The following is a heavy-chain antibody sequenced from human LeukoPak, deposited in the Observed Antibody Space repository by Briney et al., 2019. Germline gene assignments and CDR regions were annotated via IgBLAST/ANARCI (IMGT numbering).Heavy chain of an antibody. Sequence: SDTLSLACTVSGGSISSYYCSWIRQPPGNGLEWIGYIHYSGSTNYNPSLKSRVTISIDSSKNQFSLKLTSVTAADTAVYYCASTLITFGGLMTFYFDSWGQGTLVTVSS. J-gene: IGHJ4*02. V-gene: IGHV4-59*07. CDR3: ASTLITFGGLMTFYFDS. CDR1: GGSISSYY. CDR2: IHYSGST. D-gene: IGHD3-16*01.